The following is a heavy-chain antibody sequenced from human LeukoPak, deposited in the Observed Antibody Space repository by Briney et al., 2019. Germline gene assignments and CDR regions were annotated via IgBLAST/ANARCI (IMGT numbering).Heavy chain of an antibody. J-gene: IGHJ2*01. Sequence: SETLSLTCAVYGVSFSGYYWSWIRQPPGKGLEWIGEINHSGSTNYNPSLKSRVTISVDTSKNQFSLKLSSVTAADTAVYFCARGGWSLDFWGRGTLVAVSS. V-gene: IGHV4-34*01. CDR3: ARGGWSLDF. CDR1: GVSFSGYY. CDR2: INHSGST.